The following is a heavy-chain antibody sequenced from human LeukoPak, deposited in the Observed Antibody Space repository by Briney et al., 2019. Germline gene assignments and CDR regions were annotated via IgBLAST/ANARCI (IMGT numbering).Heavy chain of an antibody. Sequence: GGSLRLSCAVSGITLSNYGMSWVRRAPGKGLEWVAGVSDSGGRTNYADSVKGRFTISRDNPKNTLYLQMNCLRAEDTAVYFCAKRGVVIRVILVGFHKEAYYFDSWGQGALVTVSS. CDR1: GITLSNYG. D-gene: IGHD3-22*01. V-gene: IGHV3-23*01. CDR3: AKRGVVIRVILVGFHKEAYYFDS. CDR2: VSDSGGRT. J-gene: IGHJ4*02.